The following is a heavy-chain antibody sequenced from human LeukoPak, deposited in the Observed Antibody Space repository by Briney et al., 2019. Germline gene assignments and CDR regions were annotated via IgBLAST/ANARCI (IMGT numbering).Heavy chain of an antibody. J-gene: IGHJ3*02. D-gene: IGHD3-3*01. V-gene: IGHV4-34*01. CDR2: INHSGST. CDR3: ARRVTIFGVPDAFDI. CDR1: GGSFSGYY. Sequence: SETLSLTCAVYGGSFSGYYWSWIRQPPGKGLEWIGEINHSGSTNYNPSLKSRVTISVDTSKNQFSLKLSSVTAADTAVYYCARRVTIFGVPDAFDIWGQGTMVTVSS.